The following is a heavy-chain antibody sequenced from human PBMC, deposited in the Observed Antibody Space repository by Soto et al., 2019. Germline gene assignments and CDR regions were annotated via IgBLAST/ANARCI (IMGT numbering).Heavy chain of an antibody. V-gene: IGHV1-8*01. D-gene: IGHD2-2*01. CDR2: MNPNSGNT. CDR3: ARSYCSSTSCYLYFQH. Sequence: QVQLVQSGAEVKKPGASVKVSCKASGYTFTSYDINWVRQATGQGLEWMGWMNPNSGNTGYAQKFQGRVTMTRNTSISTAYMELSSLRSDDTAVYYCARSYCSSTSCYLYFQHWGQGTLVTVSS. CDR1: GYTFTSYD. J-gene: IGHJ1*01.